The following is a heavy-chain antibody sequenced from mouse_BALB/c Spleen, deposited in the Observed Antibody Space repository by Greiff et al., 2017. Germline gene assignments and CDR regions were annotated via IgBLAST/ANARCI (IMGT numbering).Heavy chain of an antibody. V-gene: IGHV14-1*02. CDR1: GFNIKDYY. D-gene: IGHD1-1*01. CDR2: IDPENGNT. Sequence: EVMLVESGAELVRPGALVKLSCKASGFNIKDYYMHWVKQRPEQGLEWIGWIDPENGNTIYDPKFQGKASITADTSSNTAYLQRSSLTSEDTAVYYCARYYGSSFFAYWGQGTLVTVSA. CDR3: ARYYGSSFFAY. J-gene: IGHJ3*01.